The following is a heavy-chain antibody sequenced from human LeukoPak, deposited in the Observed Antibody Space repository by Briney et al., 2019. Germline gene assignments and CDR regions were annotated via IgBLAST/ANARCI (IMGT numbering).Heavy chain of an antibody. CDR1: GGSISSYY. V-gene: IGHV4-59*01. Sequence: SETLSPTCTVSGGSISSYYWSWIRQPPGKGLEWIGYIYYSGSTNYNPSLKGRVTISVDTSKNQFSLKLSSVTAADTAVYYCARDYGSGSQPFDYWGQGTLVTVSS. CDR2: IYYSGST. CDR3: ARDYGSGSQPFDY. J-gene: IGHJ4*02. D-gene: IGHD3-10*01.